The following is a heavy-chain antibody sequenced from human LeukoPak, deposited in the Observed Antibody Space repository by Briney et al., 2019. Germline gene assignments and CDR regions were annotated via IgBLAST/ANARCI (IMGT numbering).Heavy chain of an antibody. CDR1: GFTFSSYS. D-gene: IGHD1-26*01. CDR2: ISSSSSCI. V-gene: IGHV3-21*01. J-gene: IGHJ4*02. Sequence: GGSLRLSCAASGFTFSSYSMNWVRQAPGKGLEWVSSISSSSSCIYYAGSVKGRFTISRDNAKNSLYLQMNSLRAEDTAVYYCARDSGSYSWGQGTLVTVSS. CDR3: ARDSGSYS.